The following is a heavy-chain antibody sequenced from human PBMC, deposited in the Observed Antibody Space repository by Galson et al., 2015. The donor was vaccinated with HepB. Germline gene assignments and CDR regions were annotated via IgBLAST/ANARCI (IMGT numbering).Heavy chain of an antibody. CDR2: ISDDGSNK. J-gene: IGHJ5*02. CDR1: GFTFSTPG. Sequence: SLRLSCAASGFTFSTPGMHWVRQAPGRGLEWVAAISDDGSNKHSADSVKGRFFISRDNSNNTVFLQMNSLRVEDTAVYYCTKGAYRNILMSGGWFDPWGQGTLVSVSS. V-gene: IGHV3-30*18. CDR3: TKGAYRNILMSGGWFDP. D-gene: IGHD1/OR15-1a*01.